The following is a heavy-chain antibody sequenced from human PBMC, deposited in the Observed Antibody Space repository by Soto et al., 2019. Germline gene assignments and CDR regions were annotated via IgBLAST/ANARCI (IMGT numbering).Heavy chain of an antibody. Sequence: GESLKSSCKASGYSFTTYWIGWVRQMPGKGLEWMGIIYPGDSDTRYSPSFQGQVTISADKSISTAYLQWRSLKASDNAMYYCARRGAVVPGDDFDIWGQATMVTVSS. D-gene: IGHD3-22*01. CDR1: GYSFTTYW. V-gene: IGHV5-51*01. J-gene: IGHJ3*02. CDR3: ARRGAVVPGDDFDI. CDR2: IYPGDSDT.